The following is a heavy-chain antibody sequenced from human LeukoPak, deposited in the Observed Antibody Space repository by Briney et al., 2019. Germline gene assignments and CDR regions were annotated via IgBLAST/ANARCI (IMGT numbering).Heavy chain of an antibody. CDR2: ISWNSGSI. CDR3: AKDTGLARYYYGMDV. V-gene: IGHV3-9*01. Sequence: GGSLRLSCAASGFTFDDYALLWVRQTPGKGREWVSGISWNSGSIGYADSVKGRFTISRDNAKNSLYLQMNSLRAEDTALYYCAKDTGLARYYYGMDVWGQGTTVTVSS. CDR1: GFTFDDYA. J-gene: IGHJ6*02.